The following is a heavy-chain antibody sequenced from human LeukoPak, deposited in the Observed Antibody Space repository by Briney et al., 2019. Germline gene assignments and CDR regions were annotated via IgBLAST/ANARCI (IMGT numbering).Heavy chain of an antibody. D-gene: IGHD3-3*01. CDR2: FLYSGTT. J-gene: IGHJ3*02. CDR3: ARGQLRFLEWSTGRRGDDAFDI. Sequence: SETLSLTCTVSGGSISSSSYYWGWIRQSPGKGLEWIGSFLYSGTTYYNPSLETRVTISVDTSKNQLSLKLSSVTAADTAVYYCARGQLRFLEWSTGRRGDDAFDIWGQGTMVTVSS. V-gene: IGHV4-39*01. CDR1: GGSISSSSYY.